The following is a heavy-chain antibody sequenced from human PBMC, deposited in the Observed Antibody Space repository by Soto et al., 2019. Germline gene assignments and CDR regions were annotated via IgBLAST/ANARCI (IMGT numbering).Heavy chain of an antibody. Sequence: GASVKVSCKASGYPFTSSGFSWVRQAPGQGLEWMGWISAYNGNTFYAQKFKGRVTMTTDTSTSTAYMELGSLRSDDTAVYYCATDPFCGSAPGCSALDAWGQGTTVTVSS. CDR1: GYPFTSSG. D-gene: IGHD2-21*01. CDR3: ATDPFCGSAPGCSALDA. CDR2: ISAYNGNT. V-gene: IGHV1-18*04. J-gene: IGHJ6*02.